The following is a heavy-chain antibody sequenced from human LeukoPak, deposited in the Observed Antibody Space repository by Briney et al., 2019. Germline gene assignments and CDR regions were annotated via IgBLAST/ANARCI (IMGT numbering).Heavy chain of an antibody. J-gene: IGHJ4*02. Sequence: GGSLRLSRNASGFAFGDYAVSWVRQAPGKGLEWVGFIRKKTSGGTTEYAASVKGRFTISRDDSKSIVYLDMNNLETEDTAVYYCTRPSSTSAWGALYWGQGALVTVSS. CDR2: IRKKTSGGTT. CDR1: GFAFGDYA. V-gene: IGHV3-49*04. D-gene: IGHD3-16*01. CDR3: TRPSSTSAWGALY.